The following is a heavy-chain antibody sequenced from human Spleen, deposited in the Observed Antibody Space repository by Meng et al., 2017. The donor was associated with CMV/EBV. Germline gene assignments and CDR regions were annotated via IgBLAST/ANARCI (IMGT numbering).Heavy chain of an antibody. D-gene: IGHD1-14*01. Sequence: ASVKVSCKASGYSFTGYYLHWVRQAPGQGLEWMGWINPNNGGTNYAQKFQGRVTMTRDTSINTAYMELSRLRSDDTAVYYCARDQTTDFDYWGQGTLVTVSS. CDR2: INPNNGGT. V-gene: IGHV1-2*02. CDR3: ARDQTTDFDY. J-gene: IGHJ4*02. CDR1: GYSFTGYY.